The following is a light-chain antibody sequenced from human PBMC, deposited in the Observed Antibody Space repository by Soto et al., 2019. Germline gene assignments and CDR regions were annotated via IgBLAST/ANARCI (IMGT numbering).Light chain of an antibody. CDR2: GAS. Sequence: EIVMPQSPATLSVSPGERATLSCRASQSVSSNLAWYQQKPGQAPRLLIYGASTRATGIPARFSGSGSGTEFTLTISSLQSEDFAVYYCQQYNNWPHTFGQGTKLEIK. V-gene: IGKV3-15*01. CDR3: QQYNNWPHT. CDR1: QSVSSN. J-gene: IGKJ2*01.